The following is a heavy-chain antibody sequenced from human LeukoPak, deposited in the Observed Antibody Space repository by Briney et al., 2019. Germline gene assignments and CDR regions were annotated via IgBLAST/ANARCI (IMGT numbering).Heavy chain of an antibody. D-gene: IGHD3-22*01. CDR2: INSDGSST. Sequence: GGSLRLSCAASGFTFSSYWMHWVRQAPGKGLVWVSRINSDGSSTTYADSVKGRFTISRDNAKNTLFLQMSSLRAEDTAVYYCARAQSQYYYDTGGYSTIYYFDYWGQGTLVTVSS. CDR3: ARAQSQYYYDTGGYSTIYYFDY. V-gene: IGHV3-74*01. J-gene: IGHJ4*02. CDR1: GFTFSSYW.